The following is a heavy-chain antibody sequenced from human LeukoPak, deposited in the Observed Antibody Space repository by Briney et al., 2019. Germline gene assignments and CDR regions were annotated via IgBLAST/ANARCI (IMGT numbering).Heavy chain of an antibody. CDR3: PRGLSGYYYDSSGPI. CDR2: ISSSSSYI. Sequence: GGSLRLSCAASGFTFSSYSMNWVRQAPGKGLEWVSSISSSSSYIYYADSVKGRFTISRDNAKNSLYLQMNSLRAEDTAVYYCPRGLSGYYYDSSGPIWGQGTMVTVSS. CDR1: GFTFSSYS. D-gene: IGHD3-22*01. J-gene: IGHJ3*02. V-gene: IGHV3-21*01.